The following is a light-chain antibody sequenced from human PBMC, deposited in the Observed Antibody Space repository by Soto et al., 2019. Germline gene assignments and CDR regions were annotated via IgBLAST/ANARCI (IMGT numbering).Light chain of an antibody. V-gene: IGKV3-15*01. J-gene: IGKJ5*01. CDR3: QKYNNWPIT. CDR2: GAS. CDR1: QSVSSN. Sequence: EIVMTQSPATLSFSPGDRATLSCRASQSVSSNLAWYQQKPGQAPRLLIYGASTRATGIPDRFSGSGSGTEFTLTISSLQSEDFAVYYCQKYNNWPITCGQGKRLEIK.